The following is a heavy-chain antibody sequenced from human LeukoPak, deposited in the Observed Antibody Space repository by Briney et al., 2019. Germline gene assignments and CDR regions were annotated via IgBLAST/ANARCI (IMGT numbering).Heavy chain of an antibody. D-gene: IGHD5-24*01. CDR1: GYTFTGYY. V-gene: IGHV1-2*02. CDR3: ARVEMATITVDC. CDR2: INPNSGGT. Sequence: GASVKVSCKASGYTFTGYYIQWVRQAPGQGLEWMGWINPNSGGTNYAQKFQGRVTMTRDTSISTAYMELSRLRSDDTAVYYCARVEMATITVDCWGQGTLVTVSS. J-gene: IGHJ4*02.